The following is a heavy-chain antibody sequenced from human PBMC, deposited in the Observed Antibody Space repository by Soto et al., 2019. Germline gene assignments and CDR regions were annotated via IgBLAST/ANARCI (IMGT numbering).Heavy chain of an antibody. V-gene: IGHV4-59*08. D-gene: IGHD6-25*01. Sequence: QVQLQESGPGLVKPSETLSLTCTVSGGSISSYYWSWIRQPPGKGLEWIGYIYYSGSTNYNPSLKSRVTISVDPSKNQFSLKLSCVTAADTAVYYCASSSGLAFDIWGQGTMVTVSS. CDR2: IYYSGST. J-gene: IGHJ3*02. CDR3: ASSSGLAFDI. CDR1: GGSISSYY.